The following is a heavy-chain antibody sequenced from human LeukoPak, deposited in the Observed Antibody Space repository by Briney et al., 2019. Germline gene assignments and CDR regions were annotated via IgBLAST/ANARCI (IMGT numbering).Heavy chain of an antibody. CDR1: GFTFSSYS. J-gene: IGHJ4*02. CDR3: ARGYCSGGSCFYFDY. CDR2: ISTSSSYI. V-gene: IGHV3-21*01. Sequence: GGSLRLSCAASGFTFSSYSMNWVRQAPGKGLEWVSSISTSSSYIYYAVSVKGRFTISRDNAKNSLYLQMNSLRAEDTAVYYCARGYCSGGSCFYFDYWGQGTLVTVSP. D-gene: IGHD2-15*01.